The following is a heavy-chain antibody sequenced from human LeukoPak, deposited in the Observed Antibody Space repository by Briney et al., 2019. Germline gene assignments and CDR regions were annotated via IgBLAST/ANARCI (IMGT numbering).Heavy chain of an antibody. CDR2: IYYSGST. CDR3: ARAYYETLFDY. V-gene: IGHV4-59*01. D-gene: IGHD3-22*01. J-gene: IGHJ4*02. CDR1: GGSISSYY. Sequence: PSETLSLTCTVSGGSISSYYWSWIRQPPGKGLEWIGYIYYSGSTNHNPSLKSRVTISVDTSENQFSLKLSSVTAADTAVYYCARAYYETLFDYWGQGTLVTVSS.